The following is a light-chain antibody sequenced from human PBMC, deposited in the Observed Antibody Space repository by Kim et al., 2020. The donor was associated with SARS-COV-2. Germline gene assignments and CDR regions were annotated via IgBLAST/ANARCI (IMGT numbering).Light chain of an antibody. V-gene: IGKV3-20*01. J-gene: IGKJ2*01. Sequence: SPGDRATLACRASQPILNDFLARDQQKPGQAPRLLIYHASVRASDIPVRFSGSGAATDFTLTINTWEPEDFAVYYCQRYGGPPPYTFGQGTKLEI. CDR1: QPILNDF. CDR3: QRYGGPPPYT. CDR2: HAS.